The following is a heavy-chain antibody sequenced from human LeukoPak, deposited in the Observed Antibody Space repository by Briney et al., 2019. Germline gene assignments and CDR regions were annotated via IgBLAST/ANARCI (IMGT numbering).Heavy chain of an antibody. CDR1: GFTVSSNY. D-gene: IGHD3-3*01. CDR2: ISSSSSDI. CDR3: ARVPGGLEWADFDY. V-gene: IGHV3-21*01. Sequence: GGSLRLSCAASGFTVSSNYMSWVRQAPGKGLEWVSCISSSSSDIYYADSVKGRFTISRDNAKNSLYLHMSSLRAEDTAVYYCARVPGGLEWADFDYWGQGTLVTVSS. J-gene: IGHJ4*02.